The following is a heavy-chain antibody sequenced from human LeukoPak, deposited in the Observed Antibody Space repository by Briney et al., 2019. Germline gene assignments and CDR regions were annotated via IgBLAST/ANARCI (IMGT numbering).Heavy chain of an antibody. CDR3: ARWGRRDYYFDY. D-gene: IGHD2-15*01. Sequence: GESLKISCKGSGSRFTSYWIGWVRQLHGKGLEWMGITYPGDSDTRYSPSFQGQVTISADKSIRTAYLQWSSLKASDTAMYYCARWGRRDYYFDYWGQGTLVTVSS. CDR2: TYPGDSDT. V-gene: IGHV5-51*01. CDR1: GSRFTSYW. J-gene: IGHJ4*02.